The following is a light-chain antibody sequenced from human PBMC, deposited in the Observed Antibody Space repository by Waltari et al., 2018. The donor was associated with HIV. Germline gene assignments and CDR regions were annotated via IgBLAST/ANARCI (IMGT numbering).Light chain of an antibody. Sequence: QSALTQPPSASGSPGQSVTISCTGTNSDIGGYNYVSRSQQHPGKAPKLVISEVTKRPSGVPGRFSGSKSGTTASLTVSGLQAEDEADYYCSSYANKNGFYVVFGGGTRLTVL. CDR1: NSDIGGYNY. V-gene: IGLV2-8*01. J-gene: IGLJ2*01. CDR3: SSYANKNGFYVV. CDR2: EVT.